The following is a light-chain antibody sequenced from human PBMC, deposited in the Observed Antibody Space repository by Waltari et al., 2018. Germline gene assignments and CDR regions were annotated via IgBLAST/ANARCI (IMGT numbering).Light chain of an antibody. CDR1: SGHSSHA. J-gene: IGLJ2*01. Sequence: QLVLTQSPSASASLGASVKLTCTLSSGHSSHAIAWHQQQPDKGPRYLMRLNSDGSHTKGDGIPDRFSGSSSGAERYLTISSLQSEDEADYYCQTWATGIRVFGGGTKLTVL. CDR2: LNSDGSH. V-gene: IGLV4-69*01. CDR3: QTWATGIRV.